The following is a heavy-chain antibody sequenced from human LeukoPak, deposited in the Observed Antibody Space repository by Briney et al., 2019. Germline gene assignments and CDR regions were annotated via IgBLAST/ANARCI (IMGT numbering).Heavy chain of an antibody. CDR3: ARGYGSSGYYPS. J-gene: IGHJ4*02. V-gene: IGHV4-59*01. D-gene: IGHD3-22*01. CDR1: GGSISSYY. Sequence: SETLSLTCTVSGGSISSYYWSWIRQPPGKGLGWIGHVFYSGGTNYNPSLQSRVTISVDMSKNQFSLKLTSATAAEAVVYYCARGYGSSGYYPSWGQGTLVTVSS. CDR2: VFYSGGT.